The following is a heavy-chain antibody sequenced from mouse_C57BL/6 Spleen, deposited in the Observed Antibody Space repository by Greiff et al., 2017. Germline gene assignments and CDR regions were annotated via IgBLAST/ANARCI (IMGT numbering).Heavy chain of an antibody. V-gene: IGHV5-4*01. CDR3: AREETYYTNY. J-gene: IGHJ2*01. CDR1: GFTFSSYA. CDR2: ISDGGSYT. D-gene: IGHD2-12*01. Sequence: EVQRVESGGGLVKPGGSLKLSCAASGFTFSSYAMSWVRQTPEKRLEWVATISDGGSYTYYPDNVKGRFTISRDNAKNNLYLQMSHLKSEDTAMYYCAREETYYTNYWGQGTTLTVSS.